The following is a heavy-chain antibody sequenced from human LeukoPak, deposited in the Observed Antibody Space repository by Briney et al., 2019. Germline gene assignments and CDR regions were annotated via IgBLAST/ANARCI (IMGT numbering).Heavy chain of an antibody. V-gene: IGHV4-34*01. D-gene: IGHD1-14*01. J-gene: IGHJ6*03. Sequence: SETLSLTCAVYGGSFSGYYWSWIRQPPGKGLEWIAEINHSGGTNYNPSLKSRVTISVDTSKNQFSLKLNSVTAADTAVYYCARGLLPRFTTGGYYYYMDVWGKGPRSPSP. CDR3: ARGLLPRFTTGGYYYYMDV. CDR1: GGSFSGYY. CDR2: INHSGGT.